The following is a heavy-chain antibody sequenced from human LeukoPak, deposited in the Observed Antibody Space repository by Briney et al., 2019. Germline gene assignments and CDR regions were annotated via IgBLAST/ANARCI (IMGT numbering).Heavy chain of an antibody. CDR2: ISVYNGNT. D-gene: IGHD2-2*01. Sequence: ASVKVSCKASGYTFTNYAISWVRRAPGQGLEWMGWISVYNGNTHYAQKLQGRVTMTTDTSTSTAYMELRSLRSDDTAVYYCARAPSLHEGPFFDYWGQGTLVTVSS. V-gene: IGHV1-18*01. J-gene: IGHJ4*02. CDR1: GYTFTNYA. CDR3: ARAPSLHEGPFFDY.